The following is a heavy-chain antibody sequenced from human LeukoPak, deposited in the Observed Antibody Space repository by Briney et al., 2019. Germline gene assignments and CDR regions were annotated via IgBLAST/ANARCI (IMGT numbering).Heavy chain of an antibody. CDR2: ISAYNGNT. J-gene: IGHJ4*02. V-gene: IGHV1-18*01. Sequence: ASVKVSCKSSGYTFTSYGISWVRQPPAQGLEWMGRISAYNGNTNYAQKLQGRVTMTTDTSTSTAYMELRSLRSDDTAVYYCARDSKRDDYVWGSYRQFDYWGQGTLVTVSS. D-gene: IGHD3-16*02. CDR3: ARDSKRDDYVWGSYRQFDY. CDR1: GYTFTSYG.